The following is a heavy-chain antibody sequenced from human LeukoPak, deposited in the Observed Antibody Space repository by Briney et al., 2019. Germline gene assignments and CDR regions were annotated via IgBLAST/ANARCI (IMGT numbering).Heavy chain of an antibody. D-gene: IGHD3-22*01. CDR3: ARRGIVAYYYYGMDV. Sequence: GESLKISCKGSGYSFTSYWIGWVRQMPGKGLEWMGIIYPGGSDTRYSPSFQGQVTISADKSISTAYLQWSSLKASDTAMYYCARRGIVAYYYYGMDVWGQGTTVTVS. V-gene: IGHV5-51*01. CDR2: IYPGGSDT. J-gene: IGHJ6*02. CDR1: GYSFTSYW.